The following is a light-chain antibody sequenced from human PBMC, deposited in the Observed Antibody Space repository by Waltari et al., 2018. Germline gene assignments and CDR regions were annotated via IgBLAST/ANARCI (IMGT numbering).Light chain of an antibody. J-gene: IGLJ3*02. V-gene: IGLV1-44*01. CDR1: NSHIGGNS. CDR2: NDN. Sequence: QSVLTQPPSVSGTPGQRVTISCSGSNSHIGGNSVNWYQHLPGTAPKLLIYNDNQGPSGVPDRFSASKSGTSASLAITGLQSEDEADYYCAVWDDSLGGVFGGGTKLTVL. CDR3: AVWDDSLGGV.